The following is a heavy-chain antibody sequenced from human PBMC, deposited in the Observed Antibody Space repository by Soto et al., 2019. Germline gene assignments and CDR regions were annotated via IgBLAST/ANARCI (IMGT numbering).Heavy chain of an antibody. Sequence: QLQLVQSGAEVERPGASVRVSCKAYGYPFSKYGISWIRQAPGQGLEWMGWIKPDNGDTNYAQKFQGRVTMTTDTSSNTAYMELRSLRSDDTAVYYCATSSDSGFDPWGQGTVVSVSS. J-gene: IGHJ5*02. CDR2: IKPDNGDT. CDR3: ATSSDSGFDP. CDR1: GYPFSKYG. V-gene: IGHV1-18*04. D-gene: IGHD3-10*01.